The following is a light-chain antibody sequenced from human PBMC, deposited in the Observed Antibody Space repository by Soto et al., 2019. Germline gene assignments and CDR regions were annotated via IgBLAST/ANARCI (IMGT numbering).Light chain of an antibody. CDR2: RAS. V-gene: IGKV3-20*01. CDR1: QRVSSNY. Sequence: DMGLTQSPGTLSLSPGERATLSCRASQRVSSNYIAWYQQKPGQAPSPLIHRASTRATGVPDRFSGSGSGTGFTSGITGLEPDDCVVYQCEEYGSFSWRFG. J-gene: IGKJ1*01. CDR3: EEYGSFSWR.